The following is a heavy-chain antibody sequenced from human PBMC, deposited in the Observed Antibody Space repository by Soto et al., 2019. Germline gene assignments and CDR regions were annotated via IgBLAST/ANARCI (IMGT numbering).Heavy chain of an antibody. Sequence: ASVKVSCNASGYTFTTYASHWVRQAPGQGLEWMGWISAYSGNTKYAQKLQGRVTMTTDTSTSTAYMELRNLRSDDTAVYYCAREQTVRDLWGQGTLVTVSS. CDR3: AREQTVRDL. V-gene: IGHV1-18*01. CDR1: GYTFTTYA. CDR2: ISAYSGNT. J-gene: IGHJ4*02. D-gene: IGHD3-3*01.